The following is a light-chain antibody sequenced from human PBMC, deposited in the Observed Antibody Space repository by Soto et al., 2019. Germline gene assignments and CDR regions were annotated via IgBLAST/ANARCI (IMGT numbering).Light chain of an antibody. CDR3: CSYTGSSTFVV. CDR2: EVT. Sequence: QSALTQPASVSRSPGQSITISCTGTSSDVGSYNLVSWYQLHPGKAPKLMIYEVTKRPSGVSNRFSGSKSGNTASLTISGLQAEDEADYYCCSYTGSSTFVVFGGGTKLTVL. CDR1: SSDVGSYNL. V-gene: IGLV2-23*02. J-gene: IGLJ2*01.